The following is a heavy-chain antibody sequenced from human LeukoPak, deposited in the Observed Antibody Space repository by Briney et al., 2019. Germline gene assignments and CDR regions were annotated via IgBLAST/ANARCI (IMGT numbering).Heavy chain of an antibody. D-gene: IGHD3-16*01. CDR2: IYSGGST. CDR3: AKDDAWGRFQH. Sequence: PGGSLRLSCAASGFTVSSNYMSWVRQAPGKGLEWVSVIYSGGSTYYADSVKGRFTISRDNYKNTVNLQMNDLRAEDTAVYYCAKDDAWGRFQHWGQGTLVSVSS. CDR1: GFTVSSNY. J-gene: IGHJ1*01. V-gene: IGHV3-53*01.